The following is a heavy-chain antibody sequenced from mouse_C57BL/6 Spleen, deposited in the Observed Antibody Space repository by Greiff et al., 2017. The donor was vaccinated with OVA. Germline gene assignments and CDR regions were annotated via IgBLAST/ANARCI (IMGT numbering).Heavy chain of an antibody. CDR2: ISYSGST. Sequence: VQLKESGPGMVKPSQSLSLTCTVTGYSITSGYDWHWIRHFPGNKLEWMGYISYSGSTNYNPSLKSRISITHDTSKNHFFLKLNSVTTEDTATYYCARGVGYVFDYWGQGTTLTVSS. J-gene: IGHJ2*01. D-gene: IGHD2-2*01. CDR3: ARGVGYVFDY. V-gene: IGHV3-1*01. CDR1: GYSITSGYD.